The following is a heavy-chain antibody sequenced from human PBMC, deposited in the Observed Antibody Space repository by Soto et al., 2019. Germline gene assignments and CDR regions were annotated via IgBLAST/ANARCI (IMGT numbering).Heavy chain of an antibody. CDR3: ARDHGVGAPTPPHFDY. D-gene: IGHD1-26*01. Sequence: QVQLVQSGAEVKKPGSSVKVSCKASGGTFSSYAISWVRQAPGQGLEWMGGIIPIFGTANYAQKFQGRLNITADESTSTAYMELSRLSSEDTAVYYCARDHGVGAPTPPHFDYGGQGTLVTVSS. CDR2: IIPIFGTA. V-gene: IGHV1-69*12. J-gene: IGHJ4*02. CDR1: GGTFSSYA.